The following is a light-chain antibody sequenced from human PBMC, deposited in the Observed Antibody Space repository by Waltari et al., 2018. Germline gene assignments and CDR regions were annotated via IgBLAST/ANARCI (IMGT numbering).Light chain of an antibody. Sequence: QSVLTQPPSASGTPGQRVTISCSGSNSNIGSDNVYWYQHLPGAAPKLLIYKNNQRPSGIPVRLSGSKSGTSASLASSGLRSEDDGDYYCVGWDASLSGYVFGTGTKVTVL. CDR1: NSNIGSDN. CDR2: KNN. J-gene: IGLJ1*01. V-gene: IGLV1-47*01. CDR3: VGWDASLSGYV.